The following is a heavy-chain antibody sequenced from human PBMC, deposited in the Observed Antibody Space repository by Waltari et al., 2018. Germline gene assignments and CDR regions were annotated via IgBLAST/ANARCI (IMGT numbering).Heavy chain of an antibody. CDR3: ARGGRGWLQIGAFDY. CDR1: GGTFSSYA. J-gene: IGHJ4*02. CDR2: IIPIFGAA. V-gene: IGHV1-69*12. D-gene: IGHD5-12*01. Sequence: QVQLVQSGAEVKKPGSSVKVSCKASGGTFSSYASSWGRQAPGQGIEWMGGIIPIFGAANYAQKFQGRVTITADESTSTAYMELSSLRSEDTAVYYCARGGRGWLQIGAFDYWGQGTLVTVSS.